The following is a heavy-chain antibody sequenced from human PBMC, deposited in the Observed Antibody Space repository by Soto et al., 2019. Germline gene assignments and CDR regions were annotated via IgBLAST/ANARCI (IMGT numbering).Heavy chain of an antibody. CDR1: GYIFTSYW. J-gene: IGHJ4*02. V-gene: IGHV5-10-1*01. D-gene: IGHD5-12*01. Sequence: VESLKIACKGSGYIFTSYWISCLRQMPVKVLEWMGRIDPSDSYTNYSPSFQGHVTISADKSISTAYLQWSSLKASDTAMYYCARQRDGYKGRIDYWGQGTLVTVSS. CDR3: ARQRDGYKGRIDY. CDR2: IDPSDSYT.